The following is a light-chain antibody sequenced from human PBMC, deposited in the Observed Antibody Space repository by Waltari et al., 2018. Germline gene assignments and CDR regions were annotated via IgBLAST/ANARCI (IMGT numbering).Light chain of an antibody. CDR1: SGSISSTSY. CDR2: KLN. CDR3: LMYMGSGIWV. V-gene: IGLV8-61*01. J-gene: IGLJ2*01. Sequence: QTVVTQEPSLSVSPGGTVPLTCALSSGSISSTSYVRWYRQTPGQAPRTLIYKLNSRSAGVPDRFSGSFLGNKAALTITGAQADDESDYYCLMYMGSGIWVFGGGTKVTVL.